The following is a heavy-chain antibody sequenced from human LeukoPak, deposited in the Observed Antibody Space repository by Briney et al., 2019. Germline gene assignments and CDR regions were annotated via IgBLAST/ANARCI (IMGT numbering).Heavy chain of an antibody. CDR2: INYSGYT. CDR1: GGSISSSTVY. D-gene: IGHD3-22*01. Sequence: SETLSLTCTVSGGSISSSTVYWGWIRQPPGKGLEWIGGINYSGYTYYNPSLKSRVTISVDTPKNQFSLKLSSVTAADTAVYYCARPGYYDHSGFHFDYWGQGTLVTVSS. V-gene: IGHV4-39*01. J-gene: IGHJ4*02. CDR3: ARPGYYDHSGFHFDY.